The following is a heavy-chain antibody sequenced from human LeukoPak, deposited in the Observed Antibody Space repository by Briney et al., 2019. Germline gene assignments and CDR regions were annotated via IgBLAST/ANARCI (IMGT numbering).Heavy chain of an antibody. V-gene: IGHV3-23*01. CDR1: GFKFSDHY. CDR2: ISGSGGSK. CDR3: AKGTTYYDILTGYGYPYYFDH. D-gene: IGHD3-9*01. J-gene: IGHJ4*02. Sequence: PGGSQRLSCAASGFKFSDHYIDWVRQAPGKGLEWVSAISGSGGSKYYADSVKGRFTISRDNSKNTLYVQMNSLRAEDTATYYCAKGTTYYDILTGYGYPYYFDHWGQGTLVTVSS.